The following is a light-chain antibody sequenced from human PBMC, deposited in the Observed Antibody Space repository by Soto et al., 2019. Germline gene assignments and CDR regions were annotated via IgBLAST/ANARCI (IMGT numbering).Light chain of an antibody. J-gene: IGKJ1*01. CDR2: TAS. V-gene: IGKV1-39*01. CDR1: QSISSY. Sequence: DIQMTQSPSSLSASVGDRVTITCRASQSISSYLNWYQQKPGKAPKVLIYTASSLQSGVPSRFSGSGSGTDFTLTISSLQPEDIATYYCQQSYSTPPWTFGQGTKVEIK. CDR3: QQSYSTPPWT.